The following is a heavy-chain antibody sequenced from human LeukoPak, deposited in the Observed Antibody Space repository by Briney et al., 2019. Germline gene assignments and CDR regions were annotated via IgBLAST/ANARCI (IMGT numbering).Heavy chain of an antibody. D-gene: IGHD1-26*01. V-gene: IGHV3-20*04. Sequence: VGSLRLSCAASGFTFDDYGMSWVRQAPGEGLEWGSGINCNGGSTGYADSVKGRFTISRDNAKNSLYLQMNSLRAEDTALYYCAREERSGSYGVDYYYYYMDVWGKGTTVTISS. CDR2: INCNGGST. CDR1: GFTFDDYG. CDR3: AREERSGSYGVDYYYYYMDV. J-gene: IGHJ6*03.